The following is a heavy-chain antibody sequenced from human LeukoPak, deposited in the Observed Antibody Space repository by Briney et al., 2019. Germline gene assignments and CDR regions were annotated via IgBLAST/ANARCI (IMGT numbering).Heavy chain of an antibody. Sequence: GGSLRLSCAASGFTFSSYSMNWVRQAPGKGLEWVSSISSSGSYIYYADSVKGRFTISRDNAKNSLYLQMNSLRAEDTAVYYCAREGPVDAFDIWGQGTMVTVSS. CDR1: GFTFSSYS. V-gene: IGHV3-21*01. CDR3: AREGPVDAFDI. CDR2: ISSSGSYI. J-gene: IGHJ3*02.